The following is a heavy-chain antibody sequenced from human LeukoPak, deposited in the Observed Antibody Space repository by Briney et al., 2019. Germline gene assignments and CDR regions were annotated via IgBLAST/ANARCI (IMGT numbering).Heavy chain of an antibody. Sequence: SETLSLTCTVSGGSISSYYWSWIRQPPGKGLGWIGHIYYSGSTNYNPSLKSRVTISVDTSKNQFSLKLSSVTAADTAVYYCARDLGCSSTSCYYPDVWGQGTTVTVSS. J-gene: IGHJ6*02. V-gene: IGHV4-59*01. D-gene: IGHD2-2*01. CDR3: ARDLGCSSTSCYYPDV. CDR1: GGSISSYY. CDR2: IYYSGST.